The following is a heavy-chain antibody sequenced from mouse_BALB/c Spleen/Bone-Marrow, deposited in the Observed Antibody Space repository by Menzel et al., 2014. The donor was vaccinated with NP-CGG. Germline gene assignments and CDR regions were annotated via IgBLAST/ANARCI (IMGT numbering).Heavy chain of an antibody. CDR2: INPGSGST. CDR1: GYAFTDYL. D-gene: IGHD2-4*01. V-gene: IGHV1-54*01. CDR3: ARYDCYFGY. Sequence: QVQLQQSGAELVRPGTSVKVSCKASGYAFTDYLMEWLKQRPGQGLEWIGVINPGSGSTNYNEKFKDKATLTADKSSSTASMQLSSLASDDSAVYFCARYDCYFGYWGQGTILTVSS. J-gene: IGHJ2*01.